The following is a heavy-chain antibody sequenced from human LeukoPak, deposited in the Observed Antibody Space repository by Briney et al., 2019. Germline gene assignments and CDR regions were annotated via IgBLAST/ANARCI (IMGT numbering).Heavy chain of an antibody. D-gene: IGHD2-15*01. J-gene: IGHJ5*02. CDR3: AKDQDIVVVVAVFDP. CDR1: GFTFSSYA. Sequence: GGSLRLSCAASGFTFSSYAMSWVRQAPGKGLEWVSAISGSGGSTYYADSVKGRFTISRDNSKSTLYLQMNSLRAEDTAVYYCAKDQDIVVVVAVFDPWGQGTLVTVSS. CDR2: ISGSGGST. V-gene: IGHV3-23*01.